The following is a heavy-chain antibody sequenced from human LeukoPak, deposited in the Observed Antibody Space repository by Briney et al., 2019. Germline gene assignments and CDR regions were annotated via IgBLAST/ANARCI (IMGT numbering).Heavy chain of an antibody. CDR3: ARDLVDGVGAPGAY. D-gene: IGHD1-26*01. V-gene: IGHV1-18*01. J-gene: IGHJ4*02. Sequence: ASVKVSCKASGYTFTNYGITWMRQAPGQGREWMGWINTYNGNTNYAQKLQGRVTITTDTSTSKAYKELRSLRSDDTAVFYCARDLVDGVGAPGAYWGQGALVTVSS. CDR1: GYTFTNYG. CDR2: INTYNGNT.